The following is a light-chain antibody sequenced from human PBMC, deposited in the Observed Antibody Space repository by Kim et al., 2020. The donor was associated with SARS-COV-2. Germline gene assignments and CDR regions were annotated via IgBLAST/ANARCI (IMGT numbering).Light chain of an antibody. V-gene: IGKV1-27*01. CDR3: QQLNS. J-gene: IGKJ3*01. CDR1: LRISRY. Sequence: DIQMTQSPSSLSASVGDRVTITCRASLRISRYVAWYQQKPGKPPMLLIYSASTLHSGVPSRFSGSGSGTDFTLSISSLQPEDFATYYCQQLNSFGPGTKVDIK. CDR2: SAS.